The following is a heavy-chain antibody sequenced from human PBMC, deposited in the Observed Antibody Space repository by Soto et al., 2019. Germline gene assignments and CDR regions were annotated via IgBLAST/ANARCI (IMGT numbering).Heavy chain of an antibody. CDR2: IYYSGST. D-gene: IGHD3-9*01. CDR3: ARELGYDILTGYEGYGMDV. J-gene: IGHJ6*02. Sequence: SETLSLTCTVSGGSISSGGYYWSWIRQHPGKGQECIGYIYYSGSTYYNPSLKSRVTISVDTSKNQFSLKLSSVTAADTAVYYCARELGYDILTGYEGYGMDVWGQGTTVTVSS. CDR1: GGSISSGGYY. V-gene: IGHV4-31*03.